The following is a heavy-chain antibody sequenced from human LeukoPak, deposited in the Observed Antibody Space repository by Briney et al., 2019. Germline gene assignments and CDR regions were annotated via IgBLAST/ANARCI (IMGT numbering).Heavy chain of an antibody. CDR1: GFTFDDYA. J-gene: IGHJ4*02. Sequence: GGSLRLSCAASGFTFDDYAMHWVRQAPGKGLEWVSGISWNSGSIGYADSVKGRFTISRDNAKNSLYLQMNSLRAEDTALYYCAKGSYYYDSSGYHDYWGQGTPVTVSS. CDR2: ISWNSGSI. D-gene: IGHD3-22*01. V-gene: IGHV3-9*01. CDR3: AKGSYYYDSSGYHDY.